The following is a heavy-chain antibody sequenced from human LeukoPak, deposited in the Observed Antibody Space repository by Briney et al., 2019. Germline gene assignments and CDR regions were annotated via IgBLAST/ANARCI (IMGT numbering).Heavy chain of an antibody. J-gene: IGHJ5*02. V-gene: IGHV4-4*07. D-gene: IGHD6-13*01. CDR3: ASNSYSNNFRFDP. CDR1: GGSISSYY. Sequence: SETLSPTCTVSGGSISSYYWNWIRQPAGKGLEWIGRIHTSGSTNYNPSLKSRITMSVDTSKNQFSLKLSSVTAADTAVYYCASNSYSNNFRFDPWGQGTLVTVSS. CDR2: IHTSGST.